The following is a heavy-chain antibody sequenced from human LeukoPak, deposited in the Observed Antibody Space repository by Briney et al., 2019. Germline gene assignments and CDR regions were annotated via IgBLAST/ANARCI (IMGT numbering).Heavy chain of an antibody. CDR1: GGSISTYY. Sequence: PSETLSLTCTVSGGSISTYYWSWIRQPPGKGLEWLGYIYYTGSTSYNPSLKSRVTMSLDASKNQFSLELNSVTPADTAVYCARGGNYWPQWWFDPWGRGTLVSVSS. D-gene: IGHD1-26*01. V-gene: IGHV4-59*01. CDR3: ARGGNYWPQWWFDP. J-gene: IGHJ5*02. CDR2: IYYTGST.